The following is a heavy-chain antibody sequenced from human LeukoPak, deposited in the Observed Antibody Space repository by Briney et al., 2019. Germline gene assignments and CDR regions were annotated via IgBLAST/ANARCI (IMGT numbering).Heavy chain of an antibody. V-gene: IGHV3-74*01. D-gene: IGHD6-19*01. J-gene: IGHJ4*02. CDR1: GFTFSTYW. Sequence: GGSLRLSCAASGFTFSTYWMHWVRQAPGKGLVWVSHINVDGSGATYADSVKGRFTISRDNAKNTLYLHMNSLRAEDTAVYYCARATRIYSSGWYYSFDYWGQGTLVTVSS. CDR2: INVDGSGA. CDR3: ARATRIYSSGWYYSFDY.